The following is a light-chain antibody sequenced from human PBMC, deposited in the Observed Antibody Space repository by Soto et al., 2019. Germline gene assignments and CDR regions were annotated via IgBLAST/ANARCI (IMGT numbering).Light chain of an antibody. V-gene: IGKV3D-15*01. CDR3: QLRTT. CDR1: QSVSSN. J-gene: IGKJ5*01. CDR2: GTS. Sequence: EIVMTQSPATLSVSPVERATLSCRASQSVSSNLAWYQQKPGQAPRLLIYGTSSRATGIPDRFSGSGSGTDFTLTISRLEPDDFAVYYCQLRTTFGQGTRLEIK.